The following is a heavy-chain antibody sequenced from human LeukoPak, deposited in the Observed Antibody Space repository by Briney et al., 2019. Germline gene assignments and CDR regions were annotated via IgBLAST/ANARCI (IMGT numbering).Heavy chain of an antibody. CDR2: IIPTFGTA. J-gene: IGHJ6*02. CDR1: GGTFSSYA. D-gene: IGHD5-12*01. Sequence: SVKVSCKASGGTFSSYAISWVRQAPGQGLEWMGGIIPTFGTANYAQKFQGRVTITADESTSTAYMELSSLRSEDTAVYYCARVAGYGGYAGYYYYYGMDVWGQGTTVTVSS. V-gene: IGHV1-69*01. CDR3: ARVAGYGGYAGYYYYYGMDV.